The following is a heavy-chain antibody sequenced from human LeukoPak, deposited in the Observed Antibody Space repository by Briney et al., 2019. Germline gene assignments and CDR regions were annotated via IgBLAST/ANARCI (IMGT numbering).Heavy chain of an antibody. Sequence: SETLSLTCTVSGGSISTYYWSWIRQAPGKGLEWIGYVYYSGSTEYDPSLKSRVTISVDTSKNQFSLKMNSVTAADTAVYYCARGSDFWSGYSFDNWGQGTLVTVSS. CDR1: GGSISTYY. D-gene: IGHD3-3*01. J-gene: IGHJ4*02. V-gene: IGHV4-59*01. CDR2: VYYSGST. CDR3: ARGSDFWSGYSFDN.